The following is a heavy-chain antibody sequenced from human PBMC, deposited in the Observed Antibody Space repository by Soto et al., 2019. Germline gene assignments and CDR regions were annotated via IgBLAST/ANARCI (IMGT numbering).Heavy chain of an antibody. J-gene: IGHJ4*02. D-gene: IGHD3-10*01. CDR3: ARILMNYYRLDD. V-gene: IGHV4-30-4*01. Sequence: SSLPLALTSTLSAASINNGAYYWCGIRQPPGKGLEWIGHIYYGGSTYYNPSLKSRAGISVDSSKSQVSLKLTSVTAADTAVYFCARILMNYYRLDDWGQGDVGTVYS. CDR2: IYYGGST. CDR1: AASINNGAYY.